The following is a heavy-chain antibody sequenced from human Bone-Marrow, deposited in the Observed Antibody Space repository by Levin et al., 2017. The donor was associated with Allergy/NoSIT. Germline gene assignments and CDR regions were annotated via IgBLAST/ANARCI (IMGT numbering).Heavy chain of an antibody. CDR2: ISSSSSTI. CDR3: AREEDQQLDPLEVYGMDV. D-gene: IGHD6-13*01. J-gene: IGHJ6*02. V-gene: IGHV3-48*02. Sequence: GGSLRLSCAASGFTFSSYSMNWVRQAPGKGLEWVSYISSSSSTIYYADSVKGRFTISRDNAKNSLYLQMNSLRDEDTAVYYCAREEDQQLDPLEVYGMDVWGQGTTVTVSS. CDR1: GFTFSSYS.